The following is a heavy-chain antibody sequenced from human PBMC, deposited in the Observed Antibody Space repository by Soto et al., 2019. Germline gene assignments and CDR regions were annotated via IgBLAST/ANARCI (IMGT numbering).Heavy chain of an antibody. CDR2: VYTSGGT. CDR3: ARGAAAGVDYGMDL. CDR1: GGSISTYY. D-gene: IGHD6-13*01. V-gene: IGHV4-4*07. Sequence: QVRLRESGPRLVKPSETLSLTCTFSGGSISTYYWSWIRQPAGKGLEWIGRVYTSGGTNYNPSLKSRVTMSRETSKKQFFLSLSSVTAADTAVYYCARGAAAGVDYGMDLWGQGTTVTVSS. J-gene: IGHJ6*02.